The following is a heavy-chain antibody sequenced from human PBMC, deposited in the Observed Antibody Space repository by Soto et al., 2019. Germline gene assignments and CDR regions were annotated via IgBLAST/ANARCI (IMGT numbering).Heavy chain of an antibody. CDR1: GYTFTSYW. V-gene: IGHV5-51*01. CDR3: ARLRYGDPVLWYMDV. CDR2: ISPGDSDT. J-gene: IGHJ6*03. D-gene: IGHD4-17*01. Sequence: GESLKISCKGSGYTFTSYWIGWVRQVPGKGLEWMGIISPGDSDTRYSPSFQGQVTISADKSITTAYLQWSSLKASDSAMYYCARLRYGDPVLWYMDVWGKGTTVTVSS.